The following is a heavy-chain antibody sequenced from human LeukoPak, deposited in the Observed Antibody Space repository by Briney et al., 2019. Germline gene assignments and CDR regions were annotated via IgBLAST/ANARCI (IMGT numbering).Heavy chain of an antibody. CDR1: GFTFSDYY. CDR3: ARGFRLYYYYYYMDV. D-gene: IGHD2/OR15-2a*01. CDR2: INHSGST. J-gene: IGHJ6*03. V-gene: IGHV4-34*01. Sequence: GSLRLSCAASGFTFSDYYMSWIRQAPGKGLEWIGEINHSGSTNYNPSLKSRVTISVDTSKNQFSLKLSSVTAADTAVYYCARGFRLYYYYYYMDVWGKGTTVTVSS.